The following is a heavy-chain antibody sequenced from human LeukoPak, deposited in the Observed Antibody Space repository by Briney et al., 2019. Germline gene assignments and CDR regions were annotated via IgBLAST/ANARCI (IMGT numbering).Heavy chain of an antibody. J-gene: IGHJ5*02. V-gene: IGHV1-18*01. Sequence: ASVKVSCKASGGTFSNYAISWVRQAPGQGLEWMGWISAYNGNTNYAQKLQGRVTMTTDTSTSTAYMELRSLRSDDTAVYYCAREGGDDYERWFDPWGQGTLVTVSS. CDR2: ISAYNGNT. CDR1: GGTFSNYA. D-gene: IGHD5-24*01. CDR3: AREGGDDYERWFDP.